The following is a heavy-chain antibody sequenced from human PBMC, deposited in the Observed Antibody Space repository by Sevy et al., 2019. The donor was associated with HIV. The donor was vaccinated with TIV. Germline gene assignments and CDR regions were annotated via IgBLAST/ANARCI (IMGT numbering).Heavy chain of an antibody. Sequence: SESLSLTCTVSGGSISSYYWSWIRQPPGKGLEWIGYIYYSGSTNYNPSLKSRVTISVDTSNNQFSLKLSSVTAADTAVYYCARLERRSYNYDWFDPWGRGTLVTVSS. D-gene: IGHD1-26*01. CDR2: IYYSGST. CDR1: GGSISSYY. CDR3: ARLERRSYNYDWFDP. V-gene: IGHV4-59*01. J-gene: IGHJ5*02.